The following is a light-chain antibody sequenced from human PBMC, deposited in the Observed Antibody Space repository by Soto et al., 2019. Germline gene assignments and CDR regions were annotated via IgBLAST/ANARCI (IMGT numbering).Light chain of an antibody. V-gene: IGKV2-30*01. J-gene: IGKJ1*01. CDR2: KVS. CDR1: LSLVYSDGNTY. Sequence: DVVMTQSPLSLPVTLGQPASISCRSSLSLVYSDGNTYLNWFQQRPGQSPRRLIYKVSNRDSGVPDRFSGSGSGTDFTLKISRVEAEDVGVYYCMQGTHWLTWTFGQGTKVEIK. CDR3: MQGTHWLTWT.